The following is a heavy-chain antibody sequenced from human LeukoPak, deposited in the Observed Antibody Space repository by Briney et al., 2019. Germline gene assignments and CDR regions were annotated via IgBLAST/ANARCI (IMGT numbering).Heavy chain of an antibody. D-gene: IGHD6-13*01. CDR3: AREKPAAVCFDY. CDR2: IDPNSGGT. Sequence: ASVKVSCKASGYSFSTHYMHWVRQAPGQGLEWMGWIDPNSGGTNYAQKFQGRVTMTRDTSISTAYMELSRLRSDDTAVYYCAREKPAAVCFDYWGQGTLVTVSS. V-gene: IGHV1-2*02. J-gene: IGHJ4*02. CDR1: GYSFSTHY.